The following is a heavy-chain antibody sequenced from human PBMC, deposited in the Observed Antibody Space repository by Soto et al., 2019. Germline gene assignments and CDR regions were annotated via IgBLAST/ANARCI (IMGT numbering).Heavy chain of an antibody. CDR2: IKSKADGETT. D-gene: IGHD1-26*01. CDR3: SALGV. J-gene: IGHJ6*02. Sequence: VQLVESGGGLVEPGGSLRLSCAASGFNFINAWMHWVRQAPGKGLEWVGHIKSKADGETTDYAAPVKGRFIISRDDSKNTLYLQINSLKMEDTAVYYCSALGVWGQGTTVTVSS. V-gene: IGHV3-15*07. CDR1: GFNFINAW.